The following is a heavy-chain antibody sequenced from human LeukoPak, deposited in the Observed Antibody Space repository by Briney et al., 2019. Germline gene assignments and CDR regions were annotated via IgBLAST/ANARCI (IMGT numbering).Heavy chain of an antibody. J-gene: IGHJ3*02. CDR2: IYSGGST. D-gene: IGHD2-2*02. CDR3: ARVVVVPAAIKIYDAFDI. Sequence: GGSLRLSCAASGFTVSSNYMSWVRQAPGKGLEWVSVIYSGGSTYYADSVKGRFTISRDNAKNSLYLQMNSLRAEDTAVYYCARVVVVPAAIKIYDAFDIWGQGTMVTVSS. V-gene: IGHV3-53*01. CDR1: GFTVSSNY.